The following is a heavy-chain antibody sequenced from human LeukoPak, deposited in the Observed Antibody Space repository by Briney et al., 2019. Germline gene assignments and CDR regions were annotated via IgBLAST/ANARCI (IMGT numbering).Heavy chain of an antibody. Sequence: GGSLRLSCAASRFTFSSYRMNWLRQAPGKGLELVSSISSSSSYIYYADSVKGRFTISRDNAKNSLYLQMNSLRAEDTAVYYYARENEGLRFLEWSTMGAFDIWGQGTMVTVSS. CDR3: ARENEGLRFLEWSTMGAFDI. D-gene: IGHD3-3*01. V-gene: IGHV3-21*01. CDR1: RFTFSSYR. J-gene: IGHJ3*02. CDR2: ISSSSSYI.